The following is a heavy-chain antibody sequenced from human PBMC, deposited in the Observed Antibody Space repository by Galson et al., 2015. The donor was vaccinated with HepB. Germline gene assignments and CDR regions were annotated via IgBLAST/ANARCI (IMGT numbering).Heavy chain of an antibody. V-gene: IGHV1-46*01. CDR3: ARDRYSYGSDRMTWFDP. CDR2: INPSGGST. D-gene: IGHD5-18*01. J-gene: IGHJ5*02. CDR1: GYTFTSYY. Sequence: SVKVSCKASGYTFTSYYMHWVRQAPGQGLEWMGIINPSGGSTSYAQKFQGRVTMTRDTSTSTVYMELSSLRSEDTAVYYCARDRYSYGSDRMTWFDPWGQGTLVTVSS.